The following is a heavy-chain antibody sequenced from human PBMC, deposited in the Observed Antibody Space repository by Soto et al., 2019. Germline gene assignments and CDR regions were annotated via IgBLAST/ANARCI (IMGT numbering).Heavy chain of an antibody. CDR2: INPNSGVT. J-gene: IGHJ4*02. V-gene: IGHV1-2*04. CDR3: ARGDCSGDNCYGPYYFDY. Sequence: QVQLVQSGAEVKKPGASVRVSCKASGYTFPDYYIHWVRQAPGQGLECMGWINPNSGVTNYAQKFQQWVTMTTDTSTSTADMELSSLRSGDTAIYYCARGDCSGDNCYGPYYFDYWGQGTLVTVSS. D-gene: IGHD2-15*01. CDR1: GYTFPDYY.